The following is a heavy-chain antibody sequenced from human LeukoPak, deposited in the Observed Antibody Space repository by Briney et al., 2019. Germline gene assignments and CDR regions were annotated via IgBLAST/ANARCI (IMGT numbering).Heavy chain of an antibody. CDR1: GGSISSYY. V-gene: IGHV4-59*12. J-gene: IGHJ4*02. D-gene: IGHD3-22*01. CDR2: IYYSGST. CDR3: ARAKGGDYYDSSGKWLDY. Sequence: PSETLSLTCTVSGGSISSYYWSWIRQPPGKGLEWIGYIYYSGSTYYNPSLKSRVTISVDTSKNQFSLKLSSVTAADTAVYYCARAKGGDYYDSSGKWLDYWGQGTLVTVSS.